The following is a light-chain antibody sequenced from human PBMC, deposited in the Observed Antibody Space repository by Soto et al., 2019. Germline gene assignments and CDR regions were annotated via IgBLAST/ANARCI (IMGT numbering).Light chain of an antibody. J-gene: IGKJ1*01. Sequence: EIVLTQSPGTLSLSPGERATLSCRASQSVGKNYLAWYQQKPGQAPRFLIYDASSRASGIPDRFSGSGSGTDFTLTISRLEPEDFAVYYCHQYADSPRTFGQGTNVEIK. CDR3: HQYADSPRT. V-gene: IGKV3-20*01. CDR2: DAS. CDR1: QSVGKNY.